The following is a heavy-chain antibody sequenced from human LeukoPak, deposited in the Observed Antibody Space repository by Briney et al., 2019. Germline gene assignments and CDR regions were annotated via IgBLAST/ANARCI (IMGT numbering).Heavy chain of an antibody. CDR2: IRSNGDTT. D-gene: IGHD1-1*01. V-gene: IGHV3-23*01. Sequence: GGSLRLSCAASGFTFSSIAMTWVRQAPGKGMEWVSTIRSNGDTTYNADSVKGRFTISRDNSKNTLYLQLNSLRVEDTAIYYCAKGQELDDGVFDSWGQGTLVTVSS. CDR3: AKGQELDDGVFDS. CDR1: GFTFSSIA. J-gene: IGHJ4*02.